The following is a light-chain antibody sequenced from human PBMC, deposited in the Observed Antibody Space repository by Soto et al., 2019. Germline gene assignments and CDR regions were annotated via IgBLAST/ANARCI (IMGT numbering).Light chain of an antibody. CDR3: QQYNSFSRT. CDR2: KAS. J-gene: IGKJ1*01. CDR1: QSISSW. V-gene: IGKV1-5*03. Sequence: DIQMTQSPSTLSASVGDRVIITCRASQSISSWLAWYQQKPGKTPKLLIYKASSLDSGVPSRFSGSGSGTEFLLTISSLQPDDFATYYCQQYNSFSRTFGQGTTVELK.